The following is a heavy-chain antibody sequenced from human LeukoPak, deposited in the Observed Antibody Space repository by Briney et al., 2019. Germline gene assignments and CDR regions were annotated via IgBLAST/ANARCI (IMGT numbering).Heavy chain of an antibody. CDR1: GGSFSGYY. D-gene: IGHD3-3*01. J-gene: IGHJ5*02. CDR3: ARLADFWSGRNWFDP. V-gene: IGHV4-34*01. Sequence: SETLSLTCAVYGGSFSGYYWSWIRQPPGKGLEWIGEINHSGSTNYNPSLKSRVTISVDTSKNQFSLKLSSVTAADTAVYYCARLADFWSGRNWFDPWGQGTLVTVSS. CDR2: INHSGST.